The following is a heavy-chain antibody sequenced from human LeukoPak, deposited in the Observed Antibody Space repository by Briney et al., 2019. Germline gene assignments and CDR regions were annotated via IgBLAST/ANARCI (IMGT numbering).Heavy chain of an antibody. J-gene: IGHJ4*02. CDR3: AGNYYDSSGYYPFDY. CDR1: GGSISSSSYY. D-gene: IGHD3-22*01. CDR2: IYYSGST. V-gene: IGHV4-39*01. Sequence: TSETLSLTCTVSGGSISSSSYYWGWIRQPPGKGLEWIGSIYYSGSTYYNPSLKSRVTISVDTSKNQFSLKLSSVTAADTAVYYCAGNYYDSSGYYPFDYWGQGTLVTVSS.